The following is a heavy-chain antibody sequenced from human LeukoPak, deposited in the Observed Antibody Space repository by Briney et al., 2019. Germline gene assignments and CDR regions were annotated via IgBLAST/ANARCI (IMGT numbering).Heavy chain of an antibody. CDR2: IYYSGST. D-gene: IGHD1-26*01. Sequence: PSETLSLACTVSGGSISSYYWSWIRQPPGKGLEWIGYIYYSGSTNYNPSLKSRVTISVDTSKNQFSLKLSSVTAADTAVYYCARRRERRRTDRFDYFDYWGRGALVAVSS. CDR1: GGSISSYY. V-gene: IGHV4-59*08. CDR3: ARRRERRRTDRFDYFDY. J-gene: IGHJ4*02.